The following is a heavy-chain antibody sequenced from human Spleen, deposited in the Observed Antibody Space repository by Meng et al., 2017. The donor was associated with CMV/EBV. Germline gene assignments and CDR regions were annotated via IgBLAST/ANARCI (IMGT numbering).Heavy chain of an antibody. CDR1: GGTFSSYA. Sequence: GGTFSSYAISWVRQAPGQGLEWMGGVIPILGITNYAQKFQGRVTITADKSTSTAYMELSSLRSEDTAVYYCARPRAPGYSHGPNFANWGQGTLVTVSS. CDR3: ARPRAPGYSHGPNFAN. J-gene: IGHJ4*02. V-gene: IGHV1-69*10. CDR2: VIPILGIT. D-gene: IGHD5-18*01.